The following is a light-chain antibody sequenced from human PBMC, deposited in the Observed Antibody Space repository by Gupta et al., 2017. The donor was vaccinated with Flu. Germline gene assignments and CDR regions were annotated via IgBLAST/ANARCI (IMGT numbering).Light chain of an antibody. CDR3: QQRGKWPSMYT. V-gene: IGKV3-11*01. J-gene: IGKJ2*01. Sequence: VLTQSPATLCFPPGARATRSCSANQLVDIYLAWYQQKFGQAPRLLMYDASHRATGVPVKFSGGGSGTDVTLTISSLEPEDVAVYYCQQRGKWPSMYTFGQGTKLEIK. CDR2: DAS. CDR1: QLVDIY.